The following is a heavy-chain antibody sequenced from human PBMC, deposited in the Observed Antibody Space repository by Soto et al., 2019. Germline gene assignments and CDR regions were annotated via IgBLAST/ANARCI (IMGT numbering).Heavy chain of an antibody. CDR1: GGSFSGYY. J-gene: IGHJ4*02. CDR2: INHSGST. Sequence: SDKLSLTCAVYGGSFSGYYWSGIRQPPGKGLEWIGEINHSGSTNYNPSLKSRVTISVDTSKNQFSLKLSSVTAADTAVYYCAKVLYSLSGSYWYYLDYWGQGTFVTVSS. CDR3: AKVLYSLSGSYWYYLDY. D-gene: IGHD1-26*01. V-gene: IGHV4-34*01.